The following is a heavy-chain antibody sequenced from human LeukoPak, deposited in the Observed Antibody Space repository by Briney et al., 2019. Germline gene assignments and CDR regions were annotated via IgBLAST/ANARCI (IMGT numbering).Heavy chain of an antibody. J-gene: IGHJ5*02. V-gene: IGHV4-4*07. D-gene: IGHD2-2*01. CDR3: ARPHCSSTSCPTSNWFDP. Sequence: SETLSLTCTVSGGSISSYYWSWIRQPAGKGLEWIGRIYTSGSTNYNPSLKSRVTISVDTSKNQFSLKLSSVTAADTAVYYCARPHCSSTSCPTSNWFDPWGQGTLVTVSS. CDR2: IYTSGST. CDR1: GGSISSYY.